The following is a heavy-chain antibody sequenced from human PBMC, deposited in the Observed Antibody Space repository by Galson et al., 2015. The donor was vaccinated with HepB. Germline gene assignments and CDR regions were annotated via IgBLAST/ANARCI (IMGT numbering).Heavy chain of an antibody. CDR3: AKGGRSYLSDDVFYPGFDD. J-gene: IGHJ4*02. V-gene: IGHV3-33*06. CDR1: GFTFSSYG. D-gene: IGHD3-10*01. CDR2: IWYDGSNK. Sequence: SLRLSCAASGFTFSSYGMHWVRQAPGKGLEWVAVIWYDGSNKYYKDSVKGRFTISRDNSKDTLYLLMNSLRAEDTAVYFCAKGGRSYLSDDVFYPGFDDWGQGTLVTVSS.